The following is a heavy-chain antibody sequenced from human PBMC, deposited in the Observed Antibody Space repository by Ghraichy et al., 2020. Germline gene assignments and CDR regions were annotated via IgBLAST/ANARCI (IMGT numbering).Heavy chain of an antibody. J-gene: IGHJ3*02. CDR1: GYTLTELS. CDR2: FDPEDGET. D-gene: IGHD5-12*01. Sequence: ASVKVSCKVSGYTLTELSMHWVRQAPGKGLEWMGGFDPEDGETIYAQKFQGRVTMTEDTSTDTAYMELSSLRSEDTAVYYCATVSSNLDIVATRGPHAFDIWGQGTMVTVSS. CDR3: ATVSSNLDIVATRGPHAFDI. V-gene: IGHV1-24*01.